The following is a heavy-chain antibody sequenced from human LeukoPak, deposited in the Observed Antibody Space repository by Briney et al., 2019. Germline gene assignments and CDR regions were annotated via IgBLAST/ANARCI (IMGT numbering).Heavy chain of an antibody. J-gene: IGHJ3*02. CDR2: ISWNSGSI. V-gene: IGHV3-9*01. CDR1: GFTFDDYA. Sequence: GGSLRLSCAASGFTFDDYAMHWVRQAPGKGPEWVSGISWNSGSIGYADSVKGRFTISRDNAKNSLYLQMNSLRAEDTALYYCAKDRLRQAAGDDAFDIWGQGTMVTVSS. D-gene: IGHD6-13*01. CDR3: AKDRLRQAAGDDAFDI.